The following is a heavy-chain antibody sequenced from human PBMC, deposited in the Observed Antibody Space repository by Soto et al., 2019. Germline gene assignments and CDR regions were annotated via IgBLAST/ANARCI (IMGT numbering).Heavy chain of an antibody. V-gene: IGHV4-34*01. J-gene: IGHJ5*02. CDR2: INHRGST. D-gene: IGHD3-9*01. CDR3: ARLKPYYDILTGAIGFDP. CDR1: GGSFSGYY. Sequence: QVQLQQWGAGLLKPSETLSLTCAVYGGSFSGYYWSWIRQPPGKGLEWIGEINHRGSTNYNPSLKSRVTISVDTSKNQFSLKLSSVTAADTAVYYCARLKPYYDILTGAIGFDPWGQGTLVTVSS.